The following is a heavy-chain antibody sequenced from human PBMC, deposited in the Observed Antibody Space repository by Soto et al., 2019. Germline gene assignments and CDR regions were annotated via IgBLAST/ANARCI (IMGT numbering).Heavy chain of an antibody. Sequence: SETLSLTCAVYGGSFSGYYWSWIRQPPGKGLEWIGEINHSGSTNYNPSLKSRVTISVDTSKNQFSLKLSSVTAADTAVYYCARAGFWSGYSSSLRRNWFDPWGQGTLVTVSS. D-gene: IGHD3-3*01. J-gene: IGHJ5*02. CDR1: GGSFSGYY. CDR3: ARAGFWSGYSSSLRRNWFDP. CDR2: INHSGST. V-gene: IGHV4-34*01.